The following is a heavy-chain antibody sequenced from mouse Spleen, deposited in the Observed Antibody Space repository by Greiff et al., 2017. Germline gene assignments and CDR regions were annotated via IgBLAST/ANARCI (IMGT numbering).Heavy chain of an antibody. CDR3: ARSLSTMGNFDY. D-gene: IGHD1-1*02. CDR1: GYAFSSSW. CDR2: IYPGDGDT. Sequence: QVQLQQSGPELVKPGASVKISCKASGYAFSSSWMNWVKQRPGKGLEWIGRIYPGDGDTNYNGKFKGKATLTADKSSSTAYMQLSSLTSEDSAVYFCARSLSTMGNFDYWGQGTTLTVSS. J-gene: IGHJ2*01. V-gene: IGHV1-82*01.